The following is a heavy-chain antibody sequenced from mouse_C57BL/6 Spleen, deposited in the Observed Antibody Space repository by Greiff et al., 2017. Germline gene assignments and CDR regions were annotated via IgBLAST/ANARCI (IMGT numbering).Heavy chain of an antibody. Sequence: VQLQQSGAELVKPGASVKISCKASGYAFSSYWMNWVKQRPGKGLEWIGQIYPGDGDTNYNGKFKGKATLTADKSSSTAYMQLSSLTSEDSAVXFCARSFITTVVGEAYWGQGTLVTVSA. J-gene: IGHJ3*01. CDR1: GYAFSSYW. CDR2: IYPGDGDT. V-gene: IGHV1-80*01. D-gene: IGHD1-1*01. CDR3: ARSFITTVVGEAY.